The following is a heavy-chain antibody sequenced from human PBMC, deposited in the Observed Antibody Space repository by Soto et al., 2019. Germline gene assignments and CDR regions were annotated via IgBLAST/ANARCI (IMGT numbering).Heavy chain of an antibody. CDR3: ARVPIDNYCSGGSCYSVAGAFDI. Sequence: QVQLVQSGAEVKKPGASVKVSCKASGYTFTSYGISWVRQAPGQGLEWMGWISAYNGNTNYAQKLQGRVTMTTDTSTSTAYMELRSPRSDDTAVYYCARVPIDNYCSGGSCYSVAGAFDIWGQGTMVTVSS. J-gene: IGHJ3*02. CDR1: GYTFTSYG. D-gene: IGHD2-15*01. V-gene: IGHV1-18*01. CDR2: ISAYNGNT.